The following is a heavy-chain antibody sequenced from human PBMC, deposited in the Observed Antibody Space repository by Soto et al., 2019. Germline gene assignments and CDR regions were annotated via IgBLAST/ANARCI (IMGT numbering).Heavy chain of an antibody. D-gene: IGHD5-12*01. CDR1: GGSISSGGYY. CDR3: ARYRVATSRWGAFDI. Sequence: QVQLQESGPGLVKPSQTLSLTCTVSGGSISSGGYYWSWIRQHPGKGLEWIGYIYYSGSTYYNPSLKSRVTISVDTSKNQFSLKLSSVTAADTSVYYCARYRVATSRWGAFDIWGQGTMVTVSS. CDR2: IYYSGST. V-gene: IGHV4-31*03. J-gene: IGHJ3*02.